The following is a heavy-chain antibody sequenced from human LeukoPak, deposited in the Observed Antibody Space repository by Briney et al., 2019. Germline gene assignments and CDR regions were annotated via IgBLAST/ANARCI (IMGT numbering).Heavy chain of an antibody. J-gene: IGHJ3*02. CDR3: AKSCGLSSGYYQGHDAFDI. D-gene: IGHD3-22*01. V-gene: IGHV3-23*01. CDR2: ISGSGGST. Sequence: GGSLRLSCAASGFTFSSYAMSWVRQAPGKGLEWVSAISGSGGSTYYADSVKGRFTISRDNSKNTLYLQMNSLRAEETAVYYCAKSCGLSSGYYQGHDAFDIWGQGTMVTVSS. CDR1: GFTFSSYA.